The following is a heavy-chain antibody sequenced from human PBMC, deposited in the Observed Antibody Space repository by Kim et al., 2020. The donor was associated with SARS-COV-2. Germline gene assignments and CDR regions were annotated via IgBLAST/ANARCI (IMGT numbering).Heavy chain of an antibody. V-gene: IGHV3-30*18. CDR1: GFTFSSYG. CDR3: AKDRGRQQWLVLQGMDV. Sequence: GGSLRLSCAASGFTFSSYGMHWVRQAPGKGLEWVAVISYDGSNKYYADSVKGRFTISRDNSKNTLYLQMNSLRAEDTAVYYCAKDRGRQQWLVLQGMDVWGQGTTVTVSS. D-gene: IGHD6-19*01. J-gene: IGHJ6*02. CDR2: ISYDGSNK.